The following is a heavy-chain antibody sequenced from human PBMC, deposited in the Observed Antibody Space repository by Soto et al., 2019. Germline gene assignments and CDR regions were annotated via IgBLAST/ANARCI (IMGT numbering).Heavy chain of an antibody. CDR3: ARSRGGSGFLA. J-gene: IGHJ5*02. D-gene: IGHD3-22*01. V-gene: IGHV1-69*13. Sequence: ASVKVSCKASGGTFSTYVISWVRQAPGQGLEWMGGITPIFGSANYAQKFKGRVTITADESTSTAYMELSSLRSEDTAVYYCARSRGGSGFLAWGQGTLVTVSS. CDR1: GGTFSTYV. CDR2: ITPIFGSA.